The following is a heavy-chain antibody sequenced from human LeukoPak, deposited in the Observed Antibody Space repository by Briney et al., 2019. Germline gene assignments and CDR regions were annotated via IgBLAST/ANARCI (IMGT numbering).Heavy chain of an antibody. Sequence: GGSLRLSCAASGFTINSFAMNWVRQAPGKGLEWVSSVSGSDGTSHYADFVKGRFTISRDNSKNTLYLQMNSLRAEDTAAYYCAKSSGVGSYTRYKGFDQWGQGTLVVVSS. V-gene: IGHV3-23*01. CDR2: VSGSDGTS. CDR3: AKSSGVGSYTRYKGFDQ. D-gene: IGHD3-16*02. J-gene: IGHJ4*02. CDR1: GFTINSFA.